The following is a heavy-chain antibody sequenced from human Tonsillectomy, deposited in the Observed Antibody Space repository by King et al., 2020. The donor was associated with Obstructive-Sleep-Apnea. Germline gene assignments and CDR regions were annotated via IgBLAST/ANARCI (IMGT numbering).Heavy chain of an antibody. CDR2: ISAYNGNT. J-gene: IGHJ5*02. D-gene: IGHD3-10*01. Sequence: QLVQSGAEXXXPXXSVXVXXKXXXXXXTSXXISXVRQAPGXGXEWXGXISAYNGNTNYAPNLQARXTMTTTKSTSTAYMEVRSLRSDDTAVYYXARVVRTNWFDPWGXGTLVTXSX. V-gene: IGHV1-18*01. CDR1: XXXXTSXX. CDR3: ARVVRTNWFDP.